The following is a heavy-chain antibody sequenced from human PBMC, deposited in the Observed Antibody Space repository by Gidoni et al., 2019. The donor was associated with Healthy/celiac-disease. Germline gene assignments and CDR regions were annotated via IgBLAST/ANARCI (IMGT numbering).Heavy chain of an antibody. V-gene: IGHV1-69*01. D-gene: IGHD6-13*01. CDR3: ATSIAAAGTGYYYGMDV. Sequence: QVQLVQSGAEVKKPGSSVTVSCKASGGTFSSYAISWVRQAPGQGLEWMGGIIPIFGTANYAQKFQGRVTITADESTSTAYMELSSLRSEDTAVYYCATSIAAAGTGYYYGMDVWGQGTTVTVSS. CDR1: GGTFSSYA. CDR2: IIPIFGTA. J-gene: IGHJ6*02.